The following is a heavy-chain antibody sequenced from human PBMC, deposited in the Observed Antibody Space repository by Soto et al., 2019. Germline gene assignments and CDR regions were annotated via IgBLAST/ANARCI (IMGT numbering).Heavy chain of an antibody. D-gene: IGHD1-26*01. CDR2: INPNSGGT. J-gene: IGHJ3*01. Sequence: QVQLVQSGAEVKKPGASVKVSCKASGYTFTAYYMHWVRQAPGQGLEWMGWINPNSGGTNYAQKFQGRVTMTRDTSISTAYMVLSMLSSDDTAVYYCASATLSGEDAFDVWGQGTMVTVSS. CDR3: ASATLSGEDAFDV. V-gene: IGHV1-2*02. CDR1: GYTFTAYY.